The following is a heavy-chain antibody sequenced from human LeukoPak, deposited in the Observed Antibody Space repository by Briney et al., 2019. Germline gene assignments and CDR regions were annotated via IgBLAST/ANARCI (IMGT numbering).Heavy chain of an antibody. J-gene: IGHJ4*02. CDR1: GFTFRKYW. Sequence: GGSLRLSCAASGFTFRKYWLHWVRQAPGKGLVWVSRINPDDESTSYADSVKGRFTISRDNAKSTLYLQMNSLRAEDTAVYYCAKGTTSVEDHYFDYWGQGTLVTASS. D-gene: IGHD4-17*01. CDR3: AKGTTSVEDHYFDY. CDR2: INPDDEST. V-gene: IGHV3-74*01.